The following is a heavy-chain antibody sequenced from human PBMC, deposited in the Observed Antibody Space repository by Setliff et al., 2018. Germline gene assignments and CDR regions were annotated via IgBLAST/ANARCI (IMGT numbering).Heavy chain of an antibody. CDR2: TYYNGTA. D-gene: IGHD6-13*01. Sequence: PSETLSLTCSVSGSSISGSHYYWVWMRQPPGKRLEWIGSTYYNGTAYYNPSLQSRVAISVDTSKNYFSLDVSSVTAADTAVYYCVRESRSTWYRRDFWGQGTLVTVSS. CDR3: VRESRSTWYRRDF. V-gene: IGHV4-39*02. J-gene: IGHJ4*02. CDR1: GSSISGSHYY.